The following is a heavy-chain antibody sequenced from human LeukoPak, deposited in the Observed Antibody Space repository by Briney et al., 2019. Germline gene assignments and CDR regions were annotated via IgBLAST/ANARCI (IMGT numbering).Heavy chain of an antibody. V-gene: IGHV1-69*05. J-gene: IGHJ5*02. Sequence: SVKVSCKASGGTFSSYAISWVRQAPGQGLEWMGGIIPIFGTANYAQKFQGRVTITTDESTSTAYMELSSLRSEDTAVYYCARGWVYCSSTSCHSNWFDPWGQGTLVTVSS. CDR2: IIPIFGTA. D-gene: IGHD2-2*01. CDR1: GGTFSSYA. CDR3: ARGWVYCSSTSCHSNWFDP.